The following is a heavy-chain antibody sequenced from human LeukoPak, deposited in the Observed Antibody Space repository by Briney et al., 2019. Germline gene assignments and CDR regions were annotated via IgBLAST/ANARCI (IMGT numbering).Heavy chain of an antibody. Sequence: SSETLSLTCAVYGGSFSGYYWSWIRPPPGQGLEWLGEIYHSGSTNYNPSLKRRLTISVDTSKNQFSLKLSSVPAADTAVYYCARGLSIVGVPAARPNWFDPWGQGTLVTVSS. CDR1: GGSFSGYY. V-gene: IGHV4-34*01. CDR2: IYHSGST. D-gene: IGHD2-2*01. CDR3: ARGLSIVGVPAARPNWFDP. J-gene: IGHJ5*02.